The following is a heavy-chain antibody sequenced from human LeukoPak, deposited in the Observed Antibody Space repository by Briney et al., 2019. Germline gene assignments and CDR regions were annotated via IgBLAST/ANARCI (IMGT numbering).Heavy chain of an antibody. CDR1: GYTLTELS. D-gene: IGHD3-10*01. J-gene: IGHJ3*02. V-gene: IGHV1-24*01. CDR2: FDPEDGET. Sequence: GASVKVSCKVSGYTLTELSMHWVRQAPGKGLEWMGGFDPEDGETIYAQKLQGRVTMTTDTSTSTAYMELRSLRSDDTAVYYCARVMVSGWFGELFQMGGAFDIWGQGTMVTVSS. CDR3: ARVMVSGWFGELFQMGGAFDI.